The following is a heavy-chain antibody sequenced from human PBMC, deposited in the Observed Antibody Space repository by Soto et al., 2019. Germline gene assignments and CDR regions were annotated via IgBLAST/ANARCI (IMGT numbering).Heavy chain of an antibody. CDR1: GGSISSYY. CDR2: ICHIGST. CDR3: ATSALHCGGDCYFDY. Sequence: QVQLQESGPGLAKPSETLALTCTVSGGSISSYYRTWIRQPPGKGLEWIGYICHIGSTNYNPSLKSRVTIPVDTSKNQFSLKLSSVTAADTAVYYCATSALHCGGDCYFDYWGQGTLVTVSS. J-gene: IGHJ4*02. V-gene: IGHV4-59*08. D-gene: IGHD2-21*02.